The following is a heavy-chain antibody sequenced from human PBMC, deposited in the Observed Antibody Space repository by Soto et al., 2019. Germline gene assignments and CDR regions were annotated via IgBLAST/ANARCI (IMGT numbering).Heavy chain of an antibody. J-gene: IGHJ4*02. V-gene: IGHV3-23*01. CDR3: ANVAVY. CDR1: GFTFSIYV. D-gene: IGHD2-15*01. CDR2: ISESGDRT. Sequence: EVQLLESGGGLVQPGGSLRLSCAASGFTFSIYVMSWVRQAPGKGLEWVSIISESGDRTNYADSVKGRFTISRDNSNNMLYLQMNSLTAEDTAVYYCANVAVYWGQGTLVTVSS.